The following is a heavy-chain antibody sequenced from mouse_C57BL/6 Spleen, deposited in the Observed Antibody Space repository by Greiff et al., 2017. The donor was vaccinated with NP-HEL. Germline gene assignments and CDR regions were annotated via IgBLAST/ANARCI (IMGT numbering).Heavy chain of an antibody. D-gene: IGHD1-1*01. CDR2: IYPGSGNT. Sequence: QVQLQQSGAELVRPGASVKLSCKASGYTFTDYYINWVKQRPGQGLEWIARIYPGSGNTYYNEKFKGKATLTAEKSSSTAYMQLSSLTSEDSAVYFCARGLTVVATSPYYYAMDYWGQGTSVTVSS. CDR1: GYTFTDYY. J-gene: IGHJ4*01. CDR3: ARGLTVVATSPYYYAMDY. V-gene: IGHV1-76*01.